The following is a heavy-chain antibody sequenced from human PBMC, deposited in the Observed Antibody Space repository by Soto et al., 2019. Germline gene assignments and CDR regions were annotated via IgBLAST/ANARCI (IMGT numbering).Heavy chain of an antibody. CDR1: AGSISTINYY. CDR2: ISYSGST. V-gene: IGHV4-31*03. D-gene: IGHD2-8*01. CDR3: ARSAQWDGFDP. J-gene: IGHJ3*01. Sequence: QVQLQESGPGPVRPSQTLSLTCTVSAGSISTINYYWSWIRQHPEKGLEWIGYISYSGSTFYHSSLKSRVTISLDTSKKQFSLTLTSVTAADTAVYYCARSAQWDGFDPWGQGTMVTVSS.